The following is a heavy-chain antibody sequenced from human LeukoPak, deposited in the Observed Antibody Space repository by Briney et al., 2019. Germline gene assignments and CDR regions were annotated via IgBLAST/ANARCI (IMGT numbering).Heavy chain of an antibody. CDR1: GGSISSGGYY. Sequence: SETLSLICTVSGGSISSGGYYWSWIRQHPGKGLEWIGYIYYSGSTYYNPSLKSRVTISVDTSKNQFSLKLSSVTAADTAVYYCARGSLGSSSDYWGQGTLVTVSS. CDR3: ARGSLGSSSDY. CDR2: IYYSGST. V-gene: IGHV4-31*03. J-gene: IGHJ4*02. D-gene: IGHD3-10*01.